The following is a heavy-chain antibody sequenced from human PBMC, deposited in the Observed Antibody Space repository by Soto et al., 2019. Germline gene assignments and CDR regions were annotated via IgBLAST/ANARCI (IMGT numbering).Heavy chain of an antibody. D-gene: IGHD2-8*01. V-gene: IGHV3-23*01. Sequence: QSGGSLRLSXAASGFTFSSYAMSWVRQAPGKGLEWVSAISGSGGSTYYADSVKGRFTISRDNSKNTLYLQMNSLRAEDTAVYYCAREGSLMLGWFDPWGQGTLVTVSS. CDR3: AREGSLMLGWFDP. J-gene: IGHJ5*02. CDR2: ISGSGGST. CDR1: GFTFSSYA.